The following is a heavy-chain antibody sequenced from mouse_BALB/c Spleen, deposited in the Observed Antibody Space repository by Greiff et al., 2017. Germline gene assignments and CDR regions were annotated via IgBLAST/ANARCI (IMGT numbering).Heavy chain of an antibody. D-gene: IGHD3-2*01. V-gene: IGHV2-6-7*01. Sequence: VKLQESGPGLVAPSQSLSITCTVSGFSLTGYGVNWVRQPPGKGLEWLGMIWGDGSTDYNSALKSRLSISKDNSKSQVFLKMNSLQTDDTARYYCARDRQLGLPSYWYFDVWGAGTTVTVSS. J-gene: IGHJ1*01. CDR2: IWGDGST. CDR1: GFSLTGYG. CDR3: ARDRQLGLPSYWYFDV.